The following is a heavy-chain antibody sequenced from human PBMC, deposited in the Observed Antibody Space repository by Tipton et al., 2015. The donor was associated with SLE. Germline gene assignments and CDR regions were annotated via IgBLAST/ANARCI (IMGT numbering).Heavy chain of an antibody. Sequence: TLSLTCSVSGVSISSYYWSWIRQPPGKGLAWIGYIYYSGSTNYKYNPSLKGRVTISVDTSKNQFSLSLSSVTAADTAVYYCARGDHSPFDMWGQGTMVTVSS. J-gene: IGHJ3*02. CDR2: IYYSGST. CDR3: ARGDHSPFDM. D-gene: IGHD4-11*01. CDR1: GVSISSYY. V-gene: IGHV4-59*01.